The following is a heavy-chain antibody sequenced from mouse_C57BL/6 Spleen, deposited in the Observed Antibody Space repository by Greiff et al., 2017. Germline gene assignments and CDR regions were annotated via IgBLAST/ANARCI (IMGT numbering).Heavy chain of an antibody. CDR3: ADDGYYGGAMDY. Sequence: QVQLQQSGAELARPGASVKLSCKASGYTFTSYGISWVKQRTGQGLEWIGEIYPRSGNTYYNEKFKGKATLTADKSSSTAYMELRSLTSEDSEVYFCADDGYYGGAMDYWGQGTSVTVSS. J-gene: IGHJ4*01. D-gene: IGHD2-3*01. CDR2: IYPRSGNT. CDR1: GYTFTSYG. V-gene: IGHV1-81*01.